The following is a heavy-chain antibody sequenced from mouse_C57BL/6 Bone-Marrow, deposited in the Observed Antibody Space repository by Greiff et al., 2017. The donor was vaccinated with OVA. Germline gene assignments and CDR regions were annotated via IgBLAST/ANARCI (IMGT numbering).Heavy chain of an antibody. V-gene: IGHV5-17*01. CDR1: GFTFSDYG. Sequence: EVKLVESGGGLVKPGGSLKLSCAASGFTFSDYGMHWVRQAPEKGLEWVAYISSGRSTIYYADTVKGRFTISRDNAKNTLFLQMTSLRSEDTAMYYCARRSNFYAMDYWGQGTSVTVSS. CDR3: ARRSNFYAMDY. D-gene: IGHD2-5*01. J-gene: IGHJ4*01. CDR2: ISSGRSTI.